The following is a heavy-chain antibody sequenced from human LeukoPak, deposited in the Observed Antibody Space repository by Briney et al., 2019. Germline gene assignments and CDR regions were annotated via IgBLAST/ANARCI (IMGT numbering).Heavy chain of an antibody. CDR3: ARESGLLLDY. Sequence: TGGSLRLSCVASGFTFSSYEMNWVRQAPGKGLEWVSYISSSGSTIYYADSVKGRFTISRDNAKNSLYLQMNSLRAEDTAVYYCARESGLLLDYWGQGTLVTVSS. J-gene: IGHJ4*02. CDR2: ISSSGSTI. D-gene: IGHD3-22*01. V-gene: IGHV3-48*03. CDR1: GFTFSSYE.